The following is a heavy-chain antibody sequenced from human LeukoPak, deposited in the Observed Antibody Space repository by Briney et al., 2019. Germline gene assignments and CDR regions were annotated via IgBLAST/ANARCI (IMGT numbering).Heavy chain of an antibody. J-gene: IGHJ3*02. CDR1: GFTFSSYA. CDR3: ARDQNSGYDLEAFDI. CDR2: ISYDGSNK. V-gene: IGHV3-30-3*01. D-gene: IGHD5-12*01. Sequence: GGSLRLSCAASGFTFSSYAMHWVRQAPGKGLERVAVISYDGSNKYYADSVKGRFTISRDNSKNTLYLQMNSLRAEDTAVYYCARDQNSGYDLEAFDIWGRGTMVTVSS.